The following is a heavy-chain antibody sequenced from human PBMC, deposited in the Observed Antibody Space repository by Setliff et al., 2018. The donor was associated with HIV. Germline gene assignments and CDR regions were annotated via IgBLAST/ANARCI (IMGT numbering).Heavy chain of an antibody. CDR1: GYTFTSYA. Sequence: ASVKVSCKASGYTFTSYAMNWVRQAPGQGLEWMGWINTNTGNPTYAQGFTGRFVLSLDTSVSTAYLQISSLKAEDTAVYYCARGRAAAVNKAGYYYYMDVWGKGTTVTVSS. CDR3: ARGRAAAVNKAGYYYYMDV. CDR2: INTNTGNP. J-gene: IGHJ6*03. V-gene: IGHV7-4-1*02. D-gene: IGHD6-13*01.